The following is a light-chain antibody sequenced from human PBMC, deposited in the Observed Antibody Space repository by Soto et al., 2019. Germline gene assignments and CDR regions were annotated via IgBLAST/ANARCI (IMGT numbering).Light chain of an antibody. CDR2: AAS. CDR1: QGTSSY. J-gene: IGKJ5*01. CDR3: QQHNSFSIT. Sequence: AIRMSQSPSSLSAATGERVTITCRASQGTSSYLPWYQQKPGKAPKPLIYAASPFQRGVPSRFSGNGSGTDFTLTISCLQSEDFATYYCQQHNSFSITFGQGTRLEI. V-gene: IGKV1-8*01.